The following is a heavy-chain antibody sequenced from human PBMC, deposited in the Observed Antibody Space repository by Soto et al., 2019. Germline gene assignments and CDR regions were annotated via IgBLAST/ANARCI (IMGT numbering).Heavy chain of an antibody. Sequence: GGSLRLSCAASAFTISAYSMNWVRQAPGKGLEWVSYISSDSDTIYYADSVKGRFTVSRDNAKNSLYLQMNSLRAVDTAVYYCARDDIVAKNSFDYWGQGTLVTVSS. D-gene: IGHD5-12*01. CDR1: AFTISAYS. CDR2: ISSDSDTI. CDR3: ARDDIVAKNSFDY. V-gene: IGHV3-48*01. J-gene: IGHJ4*02.